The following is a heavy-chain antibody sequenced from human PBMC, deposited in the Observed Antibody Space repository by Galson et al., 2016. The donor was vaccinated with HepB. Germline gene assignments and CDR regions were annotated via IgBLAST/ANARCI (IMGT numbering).Heavy chain of an antibody. CDR2: IWYDRGKE. CDR1: GFTFSHYG. J-gene: IGHJ6*02. Sequence: SLRLSCAASGFTFSHYGMHWVRQAPGKGPEWVAVIWYDRGKEYYTESVKGRFTISRDNSKNTLYLEMNTLRVEDTAVYFCARGSSSRPIYYYYYYTMDVCGQGTTVTVSS. CDR3: ARGSSSRPIYYYYYYTMDV. V-gene: IGHV3-33*01. D-gene: IGHD6-6*01.